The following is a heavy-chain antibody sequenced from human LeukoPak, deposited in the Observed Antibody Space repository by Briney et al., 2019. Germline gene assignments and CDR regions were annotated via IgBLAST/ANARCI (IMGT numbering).Heavy chain of an antibody. D-gene: IGHD6-19*01. J-gene: IGHJ4*02. CDR2: ISGSGGST. CDR3: AKGAVAGTLYFDY. V-gene: IGHV3-23*01. Sequence: PGGSLRLSCAASGFTFSSYAMNWVRQAPGKGLQWVSTISGSGGSTYYADSVKGRLTISRDNSKNTLYLQMNSLRAEDTAVYYCAKGAVAGTLYFDYWGQETLVTVSS. CDR1: GFTFSSYA.